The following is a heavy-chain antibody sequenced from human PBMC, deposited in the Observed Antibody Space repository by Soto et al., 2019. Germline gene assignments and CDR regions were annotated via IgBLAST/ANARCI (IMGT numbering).Heavy chain of an antibody. CDR3: ASVFQPREPAAIRGWFDP. D-gene: IGHD2-2*02. V-gene: IGHV4-4*02. Sequence: QVQLQESGPGLVKPSGTLSLTCAVSGGSISSSNWWSWVRQHPGKGLEWIGVIYHSGSTNYNPSLKSRVTLSVDKSKNQFSLKLSSVTAADTAVYYCASVFQPREPAAIRGWFDPWGQGTLVTVSS. CDR1: GGSISSSNW. J-gene: IGHJ5*02. CDR2: IYHSGST.